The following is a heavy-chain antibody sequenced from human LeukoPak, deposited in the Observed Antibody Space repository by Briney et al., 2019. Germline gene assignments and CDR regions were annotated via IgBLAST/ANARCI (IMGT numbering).Heavy chain of an antibody. CDR2: IYYSGST. CDR3: AKQAGGDAFDI. J-gene: IGHJ3*02. Sequence: SETLSLTCTVSGGSISSSSYYWGWIRQPPGKGLEWIGSIYYSGSTYYNPSLKSRVTISVDTSKNQFSLKLSSVTAADTAVYYCAKQAGGDAFDIWGQGTMVTVSS. V-gene: IGHV4-39*01. D-gene: IGHD3-10*01. CDR1: GGSISSSSYY.